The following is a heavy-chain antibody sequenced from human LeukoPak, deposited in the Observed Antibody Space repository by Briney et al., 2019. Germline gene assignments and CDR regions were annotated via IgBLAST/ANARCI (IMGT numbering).Heavy chain of an antibody. Sequence: PGGSLRLSCAASGFTFSSYWMSWVRQAPGKGLEWVANIKQGGSEKYYVDSVKGRFTISRDNAKNSLYLQMNSLRAEDTAVYYCAREPLGYGSGSYYIPYDYWGREPWSPSPQ. V-gene: IGHV3-7*01. CDR3: AREPLGYGSGSYYIPYDY. D-gene: IGHD3-10*01. J-gene: IGHJ4*02. CDR1: GFTFSSYW. CDR2: IKQGGSEK.